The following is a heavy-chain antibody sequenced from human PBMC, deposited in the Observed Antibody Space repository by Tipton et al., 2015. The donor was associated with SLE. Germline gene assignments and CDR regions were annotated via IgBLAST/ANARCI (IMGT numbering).Heavy chain of an antibody. CDR3: AREAGGAAFDY. V-gene: IGHV3-48*03. CDR2: ISSSGSTI. J-gene: IGHJ4*02. D-gene: IGHD3-16*01. CDR1: GFTFSSYE. Sequence: SLRLSCAASGFTFSSYEMNWVRQAPGKGLEWVSYISSSGSTIYYADSVKGRFTISRDNAKNSLSLQMNSLRAEDTAVYYCAREAGGAAFDYWGQGTLVTVSS.